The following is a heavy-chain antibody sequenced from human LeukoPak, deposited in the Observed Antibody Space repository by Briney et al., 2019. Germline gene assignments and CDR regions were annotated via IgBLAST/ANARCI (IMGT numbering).Heavy chain of an antibody. V-gene: IGHV3-49*04. D-gene: IGHD2-15*01. CDR2: IRGKPYGGTT. CDR3: SSRRHCSGASCFQGLDY. Sequence: GGSLRLSCTASGFTFDDYAMSWVRQAPGKGLEWVGLIRGKPYGGTTDYAASVKGRFSISRDDSKSIAYLQMDSLKAEDTAVYYCSSRRHCSGASCFQGLDYWGQGTLVTVSS. CDR1: GFTFDDYA. J-gene: IGHJ4*02.